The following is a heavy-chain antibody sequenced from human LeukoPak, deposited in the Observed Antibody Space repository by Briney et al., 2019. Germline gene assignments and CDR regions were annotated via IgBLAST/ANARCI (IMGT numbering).Heavy chain of an antibody. CDR1: GFTFSTYV. V-gene: IGHV3-23*01. Sequence: GESLTLSCAASGFTFSTYVMNWVRQAPGKGLEWVSSISGSGGTTYYADSVKSRFTISRDNSKNTLYLQMNSLRGDDTAVYSCAKDPPTVVSNAFHIWGQGTMVTVS. CDR2: ISGSGGTT. CDR3: AKDPPTVVSNAFHI. J-gene: IGHJ3*02. D-gene: IGHD4-11*01.